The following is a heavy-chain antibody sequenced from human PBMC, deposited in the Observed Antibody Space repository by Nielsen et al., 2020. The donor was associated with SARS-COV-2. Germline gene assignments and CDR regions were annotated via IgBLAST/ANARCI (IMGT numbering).Heavy chain of an antibody. D-gene: IGHD6-19*01. CDR3: ARPDSSAFYSDAFAI. CDR2: VYYSGST. V-gene: IGHV4-39*01. J-gene: IGHJ3*02. CDR1: GASTSSRSYF. Sequence: SETLSLTCTVSGASTSSRSYFWGWIRQPPGKGLEWIGSVYYSGSTYYNPSLKSRLTMSVHTSKNLFSLKLNSVTAADTAVYYCARPDSSAFYSDAFAIWGPGTMVTVSS.